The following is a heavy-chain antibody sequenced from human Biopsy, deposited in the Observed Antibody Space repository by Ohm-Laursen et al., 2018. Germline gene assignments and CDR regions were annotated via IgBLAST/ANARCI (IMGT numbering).Heavy chain of an antibody. J-gene: IGHJ3*02. CDR2: IFDDGAT. D-gene: IGHD3-3*01. Sequence: SQTLSLTCSVSGGSVRGYYWSWIRQTSGTGLAWIGHIFDDGATNYSPSPSLQGRVTLSIATSENTFSLTLTSLTRADTGVYYCARVRGSGFFAFDIWGRGTTVSVSS. CDR3: ARVRGSGFFAFDI. CDR1: GGSVRGYY. V-gene: IGHV4-59*02.